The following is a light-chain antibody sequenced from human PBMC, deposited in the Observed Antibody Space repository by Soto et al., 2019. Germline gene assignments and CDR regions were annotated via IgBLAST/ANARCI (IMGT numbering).Light chain of an antibody. CDR2: SAS. CDR3: QQYPDCSPIT. J-gene: IGKJ4*01. Sequence: EIVMTQSPAALSLSPGERATLSCRASQSVGTNLAWYQQKPGQAPRPLIYSASARATDVPARFSGSGSGTEFTLTISSLQSEDFAVYYCQQYPDCSPITFGGGTKVEIK. CDR1: QSVGTN. V-gene: IGKV3-15*01.